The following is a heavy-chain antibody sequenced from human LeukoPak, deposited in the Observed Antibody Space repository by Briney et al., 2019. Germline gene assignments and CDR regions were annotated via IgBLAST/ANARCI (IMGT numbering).Heavy chain of an antibody. CDR1: GYSISSGYY. Sequence: SETLSLTCTVSGYSISSGYYWGWIRQPPGKGLEWIGSICHSGSTYYNPSLKSRVTISVDTSKNQFSLKLSSVTAADTAVYYCEGGYPDYWGQGTLVTVSS. J-gene: IGHJ4*02. CDR3: EGGYPDY. D-gene: IGHD5-18*01. CDR2: ICHSGST. V-gene: IGHV4-38-2*02.